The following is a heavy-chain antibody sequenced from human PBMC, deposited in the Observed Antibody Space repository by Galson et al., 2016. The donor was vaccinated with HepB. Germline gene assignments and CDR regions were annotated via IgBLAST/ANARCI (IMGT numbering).Heavy chain of an antibody. Sequence: SVKVSCKASGYTFTSFTIGWVRQAPGQGLEWMGWITDYNGNTNYAQKLQGRVTMTTDTSTSPAYMQLRSLRSDDTAVYYCARIGYDNSGYFPDFWGQGTLVTVSS. CDR3: ARIGYDNSGYFPDF. CDR2: ITDYNGNT. V-gene: IGHV1-18*01. CDR1: GYTFTSFT. J-gene: IGHJ4*02. D-gene: IGHD3-22*01.